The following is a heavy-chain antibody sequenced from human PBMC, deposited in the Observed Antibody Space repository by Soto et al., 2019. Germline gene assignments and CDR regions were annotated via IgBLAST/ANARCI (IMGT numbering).Heavy chain of an antibody. CDR1: GYTFTSYD. CDR2: MNPNSGNT. Sequence: GASVKVSCKASGYTFTSYDINWVRQATGQGLEWIGWMNPNSGNTGYAQKFQGRVTMTRNTSISTAYMELSSLRSEDTAVYYCARGYGSGNRYYYYMDVWGKGTTVTVSS. D-gene: IGHD3-10*01. V-gene: IGHV1-8*01. J-gene: IGHJ6*03. CDR3: ARGYGSGNRYYYYMDV.